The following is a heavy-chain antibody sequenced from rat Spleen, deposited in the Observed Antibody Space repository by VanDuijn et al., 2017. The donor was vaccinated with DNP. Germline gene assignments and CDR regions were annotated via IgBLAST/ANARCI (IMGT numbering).Heavy chain of an antibody. CDR2: INMGSGGT. V-gene: IGHV1-43*01. J-gene: IGHJ1*01. CDR1: GYTFTTYY. D-gene: IGHD1-4*01. CDR3: ARRRLPYWYFDF. Sequence: QVQLRQSGAEPAKPGSSVKISCKASGYTFTTYYMTWIKQTTGQGLEYIGYINMGSGGTNYNEKFRGKATLTVDTSSNTAFMQLSSLTPDDSAVYYCARRRLPYWYFDFWGPGTMVTVSS.